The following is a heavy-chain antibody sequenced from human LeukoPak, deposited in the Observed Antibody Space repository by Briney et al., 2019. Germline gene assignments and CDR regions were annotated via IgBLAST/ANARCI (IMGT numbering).Heavy chain of an antibody. D-gene: IGHD6-19*01. CDR1: GYTFTGYY. CDR3: ARGDSSGWLSFDY. CDR2: INPNSGGT. J-gene: IGHJ4*02. Sequence: ASVKVSCEASGYTFTGYYMHWVRQAPGQGLEWMGWINPNSGGTNYAQKFQGRVTMTRDTSISTAYMELSRLRSDDTAVYYCARGDSSGWLSFDYWGQGTLVTVSS. V-gene: IGHV1-2*02.